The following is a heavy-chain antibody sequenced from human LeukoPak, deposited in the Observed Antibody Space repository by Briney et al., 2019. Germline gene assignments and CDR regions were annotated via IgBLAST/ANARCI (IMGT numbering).Heavy chain of an antibody. Sequence: ASVTVSCKASGYTFTSYGISWVRRAPGQGLEWMGWISAYNGNTNYAQKLQGRVTMTTDTSTSTAYMELRSLRSDDTAVYYCARSQLPYYFDYWGQGTLVTVSS. CDR1: GYTFTSYG. CDR2: ISAYNGNT. D-gene: IGHD2-2*01. CDR3: ARSQLPYYFDY. J-gene: IGHJ4*02. V-gene: IGHV1-18*01.